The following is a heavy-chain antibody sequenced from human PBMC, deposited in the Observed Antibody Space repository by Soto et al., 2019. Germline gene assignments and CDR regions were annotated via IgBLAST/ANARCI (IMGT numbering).Heavy chain of an antibody. CDR1: GGSITSSSYY. Sequence: PSETLSLTCTVSGGSITSSSYYWGWIRQPPGKGLEWIGSIYYSGSTYYNPSLKSRVTVSVDTSKNQFSLKLSSVTAADTAVYYCAIQEVGGTYVYIFDPWGQGSLVTVSS. CDR3: AIQEVGGTYVYIFDP. D-gene: IGHD1-26*01. CDR2: IYYSGST. V-gene: IGHV4-39*01. J-gene: IGHJ5*02.